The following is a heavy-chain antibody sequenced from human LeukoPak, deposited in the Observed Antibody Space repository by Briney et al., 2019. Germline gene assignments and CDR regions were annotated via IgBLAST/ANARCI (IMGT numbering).Heavy chain of an antibody. V-gene: IGHV3-23*01. CDR2: ISGSGGST. CDR1: GFTFSSYA. D-gene: IGHD2-21*02. Sequence: GGSLRLSCAASGFTFSSYAMSWIRQAPGKGLEWVSAISGSGGSTYYADSVKGRFTISRDNSKNTMYLQMNSLGADDTAVYYCAKYGRSGDIPRGAFDIWGQGTMVTVSS. CDR3: AKYGRSGDIPRGAFDI. J-gene: IGHJ3*02.